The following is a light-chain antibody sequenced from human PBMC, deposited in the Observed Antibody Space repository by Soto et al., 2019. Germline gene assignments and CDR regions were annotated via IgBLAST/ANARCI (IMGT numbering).Light chain of an antibody. CDR1: SSNVGSYKL. CDR2: EVS. CDR3: SSYTSSSTPV. J-gene: IGLJ2*01. Sequence: QSVLTQPASVSGSPGQSITISCTGTSSNVGSYKLVSWYQQHPGKAPKLMIYEVSNRPSGVSNRFSGSKSGNTASLTISGLQAEDEADYYCSSYTSSSTPVFGGGTKVTVL. V-gene: IGLV2-14*02.